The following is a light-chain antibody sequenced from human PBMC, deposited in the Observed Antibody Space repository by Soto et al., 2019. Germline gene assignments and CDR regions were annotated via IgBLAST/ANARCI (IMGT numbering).Light chain of an antibody. Sequence: DIQIIQSPSSLSASVGDRITNTFRARQSISSWLAWYQQKPGKAPKPLIYDASSLESGVPSGFSGSGSGTEFTLTISSLQPDDFATYYCQQYNSYSTFGQGTKVDIK. CDR2: DAS. V-gene: IGKV1-5*01. J-gene: IGKJ1*01. CDR1: QSISSW. CDR3: QQYNSYST.